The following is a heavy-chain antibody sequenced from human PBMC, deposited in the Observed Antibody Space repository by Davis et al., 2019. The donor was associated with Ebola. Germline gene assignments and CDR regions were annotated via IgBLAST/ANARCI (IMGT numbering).Heavy chain of an antibody. CDR3: GRSFLGGGSNGVPLGY. J-gene: IGHJ4*01. V-gene: IGHV3-9*01. CDR2: ISWNGGVI. D-gene: IGHD3-16*01. CDR1: GFSFDDYV. Sequence: PGGSLRLSCAGSGFSFDDYVMHWVRQAPGKGLEWVSGISWNGGVIDYTDSVKGRFTISRDNAKNSIYLEMNSLRSDDTALYFCGRSFLGGGSNGVPLGYWGQGTRVTVSS.